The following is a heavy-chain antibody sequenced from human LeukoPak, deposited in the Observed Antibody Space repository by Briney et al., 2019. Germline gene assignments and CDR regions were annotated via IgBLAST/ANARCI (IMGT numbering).Heavy chain of an antibody. CDR3: ARDLDYGEKSEDY. J-gene: IGHJ4*02. CDR2: INLSGGST. CDR1: GFTFINYY. D-gene: IGHD4/OR15-4a*01. Sequence: ASVKVSCKASGFTFINYYMHWVRQAPGKGLEWLGIINLSGGSTHYPQKFQDRVTMTRDTSTSTVYMELSSLRSEDTAVYYCARDLDYGEKSEDYWGQGTLVTVSS. V-gene: IGHV1-46*01.